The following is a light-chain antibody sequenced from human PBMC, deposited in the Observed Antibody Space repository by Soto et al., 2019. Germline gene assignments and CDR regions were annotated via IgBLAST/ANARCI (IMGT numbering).Light chain of an antibody. J-gene: IGKJ2*01. CDR1: QSISSSY. CDR2: GAS. CDR3: QQYGSSSYT. Sequence: EIVLTQCPGTLSLSPGERATLSCRASQSISSSYLAWYQQTPGQAPKLLIYGASSRATGIPDRFSGSGSGTDFTLTISRLEPEDFAVYYCQQYGSSSYTFGQGTKLEIK. V-gene: IGKV3-20*01.